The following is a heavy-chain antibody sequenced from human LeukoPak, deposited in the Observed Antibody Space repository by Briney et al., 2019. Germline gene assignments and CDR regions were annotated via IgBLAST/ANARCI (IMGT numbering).Heavy chain of an antibody. CDR1: GFTFSSYW. V-gene: IGHV3-66*01. Sequence: GGSLRLSCAASGFTFSSYWMSWVRQAPGKGLEWVSVIYSGGSTYYADSVKGRFTISRDNSKNTLYLQMNSLRAEDTAVYYCARDLYGDYYFDYWGQGTLVTVSS. CDR3: ARDLYGDYYFDY. D-gene: IGHD4-17*01. J-gene: IGHJ4*02. CDR2: IYSGGST.